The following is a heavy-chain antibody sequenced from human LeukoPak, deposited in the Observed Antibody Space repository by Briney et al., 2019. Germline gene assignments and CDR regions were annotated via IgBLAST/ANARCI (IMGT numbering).Heavy chain of an antibody. J-gene: IGHJ4*02. CDR3: ARNRGGPSIVATIIGGFDY. CDR2: LYHSGTT. D-gene: IGHD5-12*01. V-gene: IGHV4-38-2*02. CDR1: GYSISSGYY. Sequence: SHTPSLTCTVSGYSISSGYYWGWIRPPPGKGLEGVGRLYHSGTTYHNPYLKSRVTISVDTSKNPFSLKLSSVTAPDTAVYYCARNRGGPSIVATIIGGFDYWGQGTLVTVSS.